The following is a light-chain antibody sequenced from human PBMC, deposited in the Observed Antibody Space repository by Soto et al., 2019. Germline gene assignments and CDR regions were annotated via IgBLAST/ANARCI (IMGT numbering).Light chain of an antibody. Sequence: EIVLTQSPATLFLSPRERATLSCRASQSVSSYLAWYQQKPGQAPSLLIYDASNRATGIPARFSGSGSGTDFTLTISSLEPEGFAVYYCQQRSNWPLTFGGGTKVDIK. CDR1: QSVSSY. V-gene: IGKV3-11*01. J-gene: IGKJ4*01. CDR3: QQRSNWPLT. CDR2: DAS.